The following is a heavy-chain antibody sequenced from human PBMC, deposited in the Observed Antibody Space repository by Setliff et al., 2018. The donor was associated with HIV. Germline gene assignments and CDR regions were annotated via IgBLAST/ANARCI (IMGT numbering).Heavy chain of an antibody. D-gene: IGHD3-10*01. CDR1: GFTFSNYW. Sequence: LRLSCAASGFTFSNYWMTWVRQAPGKGLEWVANINQDGSEQNFVDSVTGRFTISRDNAKNSLYVQMNSLRVDDTAVYYCVRIPPITMVRGDPFDYWGQGTLVTVSS. V-gene: IGHV3-7*03. CDR3: VRIPPITMVRGDPFDY. J-gene: IGHJ4*02. CDR2: INQDGSEQ.